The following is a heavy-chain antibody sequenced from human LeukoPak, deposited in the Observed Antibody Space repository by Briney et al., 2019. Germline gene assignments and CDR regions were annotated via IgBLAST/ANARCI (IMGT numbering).Heavy chain of an antibody. CDR2: ISCNGGST. D-gene: IGHD3-10*01. Sequence: WGTLTLTCTASGFTLSSYFMRGVRPAPGKEVQGGSAISCNGGSTYYPDSVKDLFTISRDKSKNTLYLQMNSLRAEDTGVYYCAKEEWGFGEFPLFLDVWGKGTTVTISS. CDR3: AKEEWGFGEFPLFLDV. V-gene: IGHV3-23*01. J-gene: IGHJ6*04. CDR1: GFTLSSYF.